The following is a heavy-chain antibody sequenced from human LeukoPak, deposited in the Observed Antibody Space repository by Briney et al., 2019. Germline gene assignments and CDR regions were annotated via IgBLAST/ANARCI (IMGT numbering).Heavy chain of an antibody. V-gene: IGHV3-7*01. J-gene: IGHJ4*02. CDR2: MKPDGREK. CDR1: GFTFSTYW. Sequence: PGGSLRLSCAASGFTFSTYWMTWVRQAPGKGLEWVANMKPDGREKYYVDSVKGRFTISRDNAQNSLYLQMNSLRAEDTAVYYCAKDRGGVCYYYWGQGTLVTVSS. D-gene: IGHD2-8*02. CDR3: AKDRGGVCYYY.